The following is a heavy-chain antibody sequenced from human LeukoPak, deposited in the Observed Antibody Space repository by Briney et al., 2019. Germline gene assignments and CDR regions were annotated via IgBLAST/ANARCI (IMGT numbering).Heavy chain of an antibody. D-gene: IGHD3-16*01. Sequence: PSETLSLTCAVYGGSFSGYYWGWIRQPPGKGLEWIGSIYHSGSTYYNPSLKSRVTISVDTSKNQFSLKLSSVTAADTAVYYCARPAEGEYDAFDIWGQGTMVTVSS. V-gene: IGHV4-38-2*01. CDR2: IYHSGST. CDR1: GGSFSGYY. CDR3: ARPAEGEYDAFDI. J-gene: IGHJ3*02.